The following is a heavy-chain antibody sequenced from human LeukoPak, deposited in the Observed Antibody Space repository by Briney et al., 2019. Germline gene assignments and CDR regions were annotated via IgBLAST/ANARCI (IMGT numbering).Heavy chain of an antibody. CDR1: GGSISSGGYY. D-gene: IGHD4-17*01. J-gene: IGHJ4*02. V-gene: IGHV4-30-2*01. CDR3: ASPHGDSQYYFDY. CDR2: IYHSGST. Sequence: PSQTLSLTCTVSGGSISSGGYYWSWIRQPPGKGLEWIGYIYHSGSTYYNPSLKSRVTISVDRSKNQFSLKLSSVTAADTAVYYCASPHGDSQYYFDYWGQGTLVTVSS.